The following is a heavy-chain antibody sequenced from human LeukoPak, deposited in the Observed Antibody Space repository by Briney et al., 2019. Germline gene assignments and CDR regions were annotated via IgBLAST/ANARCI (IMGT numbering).Heavy chain of an antibody. Sequence: GGSLRLSCAASGFTFSRYAMNWARQAPGKGLEWISYISSSGSTVYYADSVKGRFTISRDNAKTSLNLQMNSLRGEDTALYYCVNVETGYWGQGTLVTVSS. CDR2: ISSSGSTV. J-gene: IGHJ4*02. CDR1: GFTFSRYA. CDR3: VNVETGY. V-gene: IGHV3-48*03.